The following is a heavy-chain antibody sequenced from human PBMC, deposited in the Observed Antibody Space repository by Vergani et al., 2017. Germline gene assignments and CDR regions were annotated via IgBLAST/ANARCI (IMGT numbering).Heavy chain of an antibody. V-gene: IGHV3-9*01. CDR3: AKGGGYCSSTSCYTSYYFDY. J-gene: IGHJ4*02. CDR2: ISWNSGSI. CDR1: GFTFDDYA. D-gene: IGHD2-2*02. Sequence: EVQLVESGGGLVQPGRSLRLSCAASGFTFDDYAMHWVRQAPGKGLEWVSGISWNSGSIGYADSVKGRFTISRDNAKNSLYLQMNSLRAEDTALYYCAKGGGYCSSTSCYTSYYFDYWGQGTLVTVSS.